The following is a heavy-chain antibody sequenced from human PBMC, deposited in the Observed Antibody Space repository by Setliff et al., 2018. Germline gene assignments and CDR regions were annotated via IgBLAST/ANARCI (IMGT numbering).Heavy chain of an antibody. CDR3: ARLRGAFDY. CDR2: IYYSGST. D-gene: IGHD3-16*01. CDR1: GGSISSSNW. V-gene: IGHV4-4*02. J-gene: IGHJ4*02. Sequence: SETLSLTCAVSGGSISSSNWWSWVRQPPGKRLEWIGYIYYSGSTNYNPSLESRVTISVDTSKNQFSLRLNSATAADTAVYYCARLRGAFDYWGQGTLVTVSS.